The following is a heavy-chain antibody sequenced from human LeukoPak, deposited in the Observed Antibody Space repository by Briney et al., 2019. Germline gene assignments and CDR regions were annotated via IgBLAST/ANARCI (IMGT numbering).Heavy chain of an antibody. V-gene: IGHV1-18*01. CDR3: ARVLCSGGSCYYYDY. Sequence: ASVKVSCKASGYTFTSYGISWVRQAPGQGLEWMGWISAYKGNTHYAQKLQGRVAMTTDTSTSTAYMELRSLRSDDTAVYYCARVLCSGGSCYYYDYWGQGTLVTVSS. D-gene: IGHD2-15*01. CDR1: GYTFTSYG. CDR2: ISAYKGNT. J-gene: IGHJ4*02.